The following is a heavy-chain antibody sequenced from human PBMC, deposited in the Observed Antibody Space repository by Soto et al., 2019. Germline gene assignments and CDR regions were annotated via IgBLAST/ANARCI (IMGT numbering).Heavy chain of an antibody. J-gene: IGHJ3*02. CDR3: AGDDAKAFDI. Sequence: PSETLSLTCTFSGCSISSSSYYWGWIRQPPGKGLEWIGSIYYSGSTYYNPSLKSRVTISVDTSKNQFSLKLSSVTAADTAVYYCAGDDAKAFDIWGQGTMVTVSS. CDR1: GCSISSSSYY. V-gene: IGHV4-39*01. CDR2: IYYSGST. D-gene: IGHD2-21*01.